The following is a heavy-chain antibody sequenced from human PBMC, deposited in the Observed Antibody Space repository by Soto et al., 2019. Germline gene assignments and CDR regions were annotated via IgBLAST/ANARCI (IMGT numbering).Heavy chain of an antibody. J-gene: IGHJ6*02. V-gene: IGHV1-69*13. CDR3: ARAKFVVVAAGVWYHYGMAV. D-gene: IGHD2-15*01. CDR2: IIPIFGTA. Sequence: ASVKVSCKASGGTFSSYAISWVRQAPGQGLEWMGGIIPIFGTANYAQKFQGRVTITADESTSTAYMELSSLRSEDTAVYYCARAKFVVVAAGVWYHYGMAVWGQGTTVTVPS. CDR1: GGTFSSYA.